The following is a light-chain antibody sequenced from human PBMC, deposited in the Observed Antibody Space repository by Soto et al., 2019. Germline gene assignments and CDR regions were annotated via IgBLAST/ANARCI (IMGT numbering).Light chain of an antibody. CDR3: QQYNNWPPFT. CDR2: GAS. J-gene: IGKJ2*01. Sequence: EIVMTQSPATLSVSPGERATLSCRVSQSVSSNLAWYQQKPGQAPRLLIYGASTRPTGIPARFSGSGSGPESTHTIISLQSQDFAVYCCQQYNNWPPFTFGQGTKLEIK. CDR1: QSVSSN. V-gene: IGKV3-15*01.